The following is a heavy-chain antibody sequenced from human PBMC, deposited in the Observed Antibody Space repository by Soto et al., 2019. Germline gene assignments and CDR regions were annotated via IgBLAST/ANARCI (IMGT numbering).Heavy chain of an antibody. CDR3: ARGLIYPEYYMDV. CDR2: IKQDGSEK. D-gene: IGHD2-21*01. Sequence: GGSLRLSCAASGFTFSSYWMSWVRQAPGKGLEWVANIKQDGSEKYYVDSVKGRFTISRDNAKNSLYLQMNSLRAEDTAVYYCARGLIYPEYYMDVWGKGTTVTVSS. J-gene: IGHJ6*03. CDR1: GFTFSSYW. V-gene: IGHV3-7*01.